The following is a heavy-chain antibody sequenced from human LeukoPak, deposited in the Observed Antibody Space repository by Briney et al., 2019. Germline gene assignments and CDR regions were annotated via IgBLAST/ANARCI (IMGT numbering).Heavy chain of an antibody. Sequence: RPSETLSLTCAVYGGSFSGYYCTYIRQTPGKGLEWIGEINHSGSTNYNPSLKSRATISVDTSKNQFSLKLNSLTTADTAVYYCATFRWGVGFEYWGQGTLATVSS. V-gene: IGHV4-34*01. CDR2: INHSGST. D-gene: IGHD3-16*01. J-gene: IGHJ4*02. CDR3: ATFRWGVGFEY. CDR1: GGSFSGYY.